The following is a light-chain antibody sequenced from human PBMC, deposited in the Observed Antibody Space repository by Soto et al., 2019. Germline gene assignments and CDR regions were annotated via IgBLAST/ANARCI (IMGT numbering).Light chain of an antibody. CDR2: GVS. CDR1: QSVSSSY. Sequence: EIVLTQSPGTLSLSPGERATLSSRASQSVSSSYLAWYQQKPGQAPRLLIYGVSSRATGIPDRFSGSGSGTDFTLTISRLEPEDFAVYYCQQYGSSPRGFTFGPGTKVDIK. J-gene: IGKJ3*01. CDR3: QQYGSSPRGFT. V-gene: IGKV3-20*01.